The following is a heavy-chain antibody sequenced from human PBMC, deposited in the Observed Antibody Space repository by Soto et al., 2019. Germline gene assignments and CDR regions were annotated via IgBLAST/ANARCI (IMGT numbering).Heavy chain of an antibody. Sequence: QVQLVQYGAEVKKPGASVKVSCKASGYTFTGYYMHWVRQAPGQGLEWMGWINPNSGGTNYAQKFQGWVTMTRDTSISTAYMELSRLRSDDTAVYYCAREGYYYDSSGYYGTWYFDYWGQGTLVTVSS. CDR2: INPNSGGT. D-gene: IGHD3-22*01. J-gene: IGHJ4*02. CDR1: GYTFTGYY. CDR3: AREGYYYDSSGYYGTWYFDY. V-gene: IGHV1-2*04.